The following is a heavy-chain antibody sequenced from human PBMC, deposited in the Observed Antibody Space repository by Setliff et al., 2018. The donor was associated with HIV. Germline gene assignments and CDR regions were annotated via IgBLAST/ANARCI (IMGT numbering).Heavy chain of an antibody. V-gene: IGHV3-74*01. J-gene: IGHJ4*02. D-gene: IGHD1-26*01. Sequence: PGGSLRLSCAASGFTFSTYWMNWVRHAPGKGLVWVARINSDGSSTGHADSVKGRFTISRDNAKNSQYLLMSDLRAEDTAVYYCAAVFTGEPGRSLDYWGQGTPVTVSS. CDR1: GFTFSTYW. CDR3: AAVFTGEPGRSLDY. CDR2: INSDGSST.